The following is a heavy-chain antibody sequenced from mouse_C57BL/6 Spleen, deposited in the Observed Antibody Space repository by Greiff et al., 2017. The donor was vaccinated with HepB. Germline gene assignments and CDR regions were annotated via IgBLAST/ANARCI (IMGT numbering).Heavy chain of an antibody. V-gene: IGHV1-55*01. J-gene: IGHJ1*03. CDR2: IYPGSGST. CDR3: ARGGTVGHYWYFDV. Sequence: QVQLQQPGAELVKPGASVKMSCKASGYTFTSYWITWVKQRPGQGLEWIGDIYPGSGSTNYNEKFKSKATLTVDTSSSTAYMQLSSLTSEDSAVYYCARGGTVGHYWYFDVWGTGTTVTVSS. D-gene: IGHD1-1*01. CDR1: GYTFTSYW.